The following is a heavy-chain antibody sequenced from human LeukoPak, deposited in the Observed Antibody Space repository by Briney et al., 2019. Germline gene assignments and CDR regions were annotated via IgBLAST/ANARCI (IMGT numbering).Heavy chain of an antibody. V-gene: IGHV3-9*01. CDR3: AKDNGRGGNFDY. CDR1: GFTFDDYA. J-gene: IGHJ4*02. Sequence: GGSLRLSCAASGFTFDDYAMHWVRQAPGKGLEWVSDISWNSGSIGYADSVKGRFTISRDNAKNSLYLQMNSLRAEDTALYYCAKDNGRGGNFDYWGQGTLVTVSS. CDR2: ISWNSGSI. D-gene: IGHD3-16*01.